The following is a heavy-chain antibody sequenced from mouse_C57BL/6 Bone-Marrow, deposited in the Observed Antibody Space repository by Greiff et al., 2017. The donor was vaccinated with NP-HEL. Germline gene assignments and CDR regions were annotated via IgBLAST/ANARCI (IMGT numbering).Heavy chain of an antibody. V-gene: IGHV1-20*01. CDR1: GYSFTGYF. CDR2: INPYNGDT. J-gene: IGHJ2*01. Sequence: VQLKQSGPELVKPGDSVKISCKASGYSFTGYFMNWVMQSHGKSLEWIGRINPYNGDTFYNQKFKGKATLTVDKSFSTAHMELRSLTSEDSAVYYCARRSYYSNYGSFDYWGQGTTLTVSS. D-gene: IGHD2-5*01. CDR3: ARRSYYSNYGSFDY.